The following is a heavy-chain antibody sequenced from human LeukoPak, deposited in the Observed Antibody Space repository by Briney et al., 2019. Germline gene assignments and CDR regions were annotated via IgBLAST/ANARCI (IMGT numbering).Heavy chain of an antibody. CDR2: INPNSGVT. CDR3: ARGQQLVRGRQGY. D-gene: IGHD6-13*01. V-gene: IGHV1-2*02. Sequence: ASVKVSCKASGYTFTGFYMHWVRQAPGQGLEWMGWINPNSGVTEYAQKFQGRVTMTRDTSISTSYMELNRLRSDDTAVYYCARGQQLVRGRQGYWGQGTLVTVSS. J-gene: IGHJ4*02. CDR1: GYTFTGFY.